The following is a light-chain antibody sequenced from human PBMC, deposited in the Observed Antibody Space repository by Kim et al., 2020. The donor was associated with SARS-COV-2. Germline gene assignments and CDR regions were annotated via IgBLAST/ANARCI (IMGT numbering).Light chain of an antibody. CDR2: GAS. CDR3: QQSSYSPRT. V-gene: IGKV3-20*01. J-gene: IGKJ1*01. Sequence: SPGGRAAPSCCGARGGSSTYFAWYHQKPGQAPRLLIYGASSRATGIPGRFSGSGSGTDFTLTISRLEPEDFAVYYCQQSSYSPRTFGQGTKVDIK. CDR1: RGGSSTY.